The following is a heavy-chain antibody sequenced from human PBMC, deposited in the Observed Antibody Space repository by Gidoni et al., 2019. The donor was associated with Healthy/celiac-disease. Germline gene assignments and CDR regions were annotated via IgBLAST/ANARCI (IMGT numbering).Heavy chain of an antibody. CDR1: GGSISSYY. J-gene: IGHJ6*03. CDR3: ARESAAAGNYYYYYMDV. V-gene: IGHV4-59*01. Sequence: QVQLQESGPGLVKPSEPLSLTCTVSGGSISSYYWSWIRQPPGKGLEWIGYIYYSGSTNYNPSLKSRVTISVDTSKNQFSLKLSSVTAADTAVYYCARESAAAGNYYYYYMDVWGKGTTVTVSS. D-gene: IGHD6-13*01. CDR2: IYYSGST.